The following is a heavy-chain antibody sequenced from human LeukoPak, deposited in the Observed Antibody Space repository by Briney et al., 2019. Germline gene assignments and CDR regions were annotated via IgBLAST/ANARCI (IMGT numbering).Heavy chain of an antibody. J-gene: IGHJ6*02. V-gene: IGHV4-39*01. Sequence: SETLSLTCTVSGGSISSSSYYWGWIRQPPGKGLEWIGSIYYSGSTYYTPSLKSRVTISVDTSKNQFSLKLSSVTAADTAVYYCARHGYDFWSGYRLTYYYYGMDVWGQGTTVTVSS. CDR3: ARHGYDFWSGYRLTYYYYGMDV. CDR2: IYYSGST. D-gene: IGHD3-3*01. CDR1: GGSISSSSYY.